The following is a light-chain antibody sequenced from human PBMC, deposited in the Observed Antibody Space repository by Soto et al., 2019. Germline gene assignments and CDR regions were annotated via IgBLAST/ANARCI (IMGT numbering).Light chain of an antibody. CDR2: GAY. V-gene: IGKV3-20*01. Sequence: SQSVSSSYLAWYQQKPGQAPRLRIYGAYYRATGIRVRFSRSGSGTGFPPPISILEPEAVAVYYCQQQGASPRPIGRGTKVDIK. CDR3: QQQGASPRP. J-gene: IGKJ1*01. CDR1: QSVSSSY.